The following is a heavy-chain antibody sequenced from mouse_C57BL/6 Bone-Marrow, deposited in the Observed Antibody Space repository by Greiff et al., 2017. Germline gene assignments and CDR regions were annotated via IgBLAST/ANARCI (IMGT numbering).Heavy chain of an antibody. J-gene: IGHJ2*01. D-gene: IGHD2-3*01. Sequence: VQLVESGAELVRPGASVTLSCKASGYTFTDYEMHWVKQTPVHGLEWIGAIDPETGGTAYNQKFKGKAILTADTSSSTAYMELRSLTSEDSAVYYCTRREWLLFDYWGQGTTLTVSS. CDR2: IDPETGGT. CDR3: TRREWLLFDY. CDR1: GYTFTDYE. V-gene: IGHV1-15*01.